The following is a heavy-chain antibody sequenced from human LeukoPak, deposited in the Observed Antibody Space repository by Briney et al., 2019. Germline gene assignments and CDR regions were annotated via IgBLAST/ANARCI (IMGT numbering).Heavy chain of an antibody. J-gene: IGHJ4*02. CDR2: ISYDGSNK. D-gene: IGHD5-18*01. CDR3: ARSRSKDTAMVIIHY. Sequence: GRSLRLSCAASGFTFSSYAMHWVRRAPGKGLEWVAVISYDGSNKYYADSVKGRFTISRDNSKNTLYLQMNSLRAEDTAVYYCARSRSKDTAMVIIHYWGQGTLVTVSS. V-gene: IGHV3-30*01. CDR1: GFTFSSYA.